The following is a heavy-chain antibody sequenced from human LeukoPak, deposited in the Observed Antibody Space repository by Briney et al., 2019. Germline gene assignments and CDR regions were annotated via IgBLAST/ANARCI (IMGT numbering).Heavy chain of an antibody. CDR1: GYTFSNYY. D-gene: IGHD6-19*01. V-gene: IGHV1-46*01. CDR3: ARDKALLKGLVHYHFDY. CDR2: LNPSGGTT. J-gene: IGHJ4*02. Sequence: ASVTASCKASGYTFSNYYMHWVRQAPGQGLEWMGILNPSGGTTTYAQKFQGRVTMTRDTSTSTVYMELSSLRSEDTAVYYCARDKALLKGLVHYHFDYWGQGTLVTVPS.